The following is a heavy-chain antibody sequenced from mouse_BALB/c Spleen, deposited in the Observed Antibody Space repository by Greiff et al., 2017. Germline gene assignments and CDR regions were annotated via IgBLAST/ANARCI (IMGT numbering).Heavy chain of an antibody. CDR2: ISDGGSYT. D-gene: IGHD1-2*01. J-gene: IGHJ3*01. Sequence: EVQLVESGGGLVKPGGSLKLSCAASGFTFSDYYMYWVRQTPEKRLEWVATISDGGSYTYYPDSVKGRFTISRDNAKNNLYLQMSSLKSEDTAMYYCARDDGYVGFAYWGQGTLVTVSA. CDR1: GFTFSDYY. CDR3: ARDDGYVGFAY. V-gene: IGHV5-4*02.